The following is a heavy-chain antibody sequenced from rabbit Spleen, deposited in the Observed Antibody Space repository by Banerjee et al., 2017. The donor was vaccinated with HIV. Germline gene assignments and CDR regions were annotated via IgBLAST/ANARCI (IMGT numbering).Heavy chain of an antibody. CDR3: ARGEHFSVGFSAVTGFRLDL. V-gene: IGHV1S40*01. CDR2: IDTSSTNT. Sequence: QSLEESGGDLVKPGASLTLTCKASGFDFTSTYYMCWVRQAPGKGLELIACIDTSSTNTAYATWAKGRFTISKTSSTTVTLQMTSLTAADTATYFCARGEHFSVGFSAVTGFRLDLWGPGTLVTVS. D-gene: IGHD7-1*01. J-gene: IGHJ3*01. CDR1: GFDFTSTYY.